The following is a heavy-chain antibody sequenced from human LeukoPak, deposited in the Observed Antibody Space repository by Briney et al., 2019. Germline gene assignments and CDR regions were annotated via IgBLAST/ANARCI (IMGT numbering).Heavy chain of an antibody. CDR1: GVSFSGYY. CDR2: INHSGST. J-gene: IGHJ4*02. V-gene: IGHV4-34*01. Sequence: SEPLSLPCAVYGVSFSGYYWSWIRQPTGKGLEWVGEINHSGSTNSNPSLKRRVTISVDTSKTQFSLKLSSVAVADTAVYYCARGLLEGFGDTNFDYWGQGTLVPVSS. D-gene: IGHD3-10*01. CDR3: ARGLLEGFGDTNFDY.